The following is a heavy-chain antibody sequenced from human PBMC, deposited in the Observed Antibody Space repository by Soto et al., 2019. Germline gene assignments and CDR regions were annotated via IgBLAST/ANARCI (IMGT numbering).Heavy chain of an antibody. V-gene: IGHV3-30-3*01. J-gene: IGHJ6*02. CDR1: GFTFSSYA. CDR3: ARGGGTSYYYYGMDV. CDR2: ISYDGSNK. Sequence: QVQLVESGGGVVQPGRSLRLSCAASGFTFSSYAMHWVRQAPGKGLEWVAVISYDGSNKYYADSVKGRFTISRDNSKNTLYLQMNSLRAEDTAVYYCARGGGTSYYYYGMDVGGQGTTVTVSS. D-gene: IGHD2-2*01.